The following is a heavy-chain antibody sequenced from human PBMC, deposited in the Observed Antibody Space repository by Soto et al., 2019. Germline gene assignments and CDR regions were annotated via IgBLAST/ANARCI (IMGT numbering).Heavy chain of an antibody. CDR1: GDTFSTYT. D-gene: IGHD2-2*01. Sequence: QVQLVQSGAEVKKPGSSVRVSCKASGDTFSTYTISWVRQAPGQGFEWLGRSIPILDVANYAQSFQGRVTITADKSTITAYMELNSLRSEDTAVYYCARDSGNQLLIDYWGQGTLVTVSS. CDR2: SIPILDVA. V-gene: IGHV1-69*08. CDR3: ARDSGNQLLIDY. J-gene: IGHJ4*02.